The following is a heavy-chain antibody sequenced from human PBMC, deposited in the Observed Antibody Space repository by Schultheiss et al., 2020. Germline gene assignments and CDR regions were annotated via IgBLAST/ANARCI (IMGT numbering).Heavy chain of an antibody. V-gene: IGHV3-NL1*01. CDR2: ISWNSGSI. J-gene: IGHJ6*02. D-gene: IGHD3-10*01. Sequence: GGSLRLSCEASGFAFSSYGMHWVRQAPGKGLEWVSGISWNSGSIGYADSVKGRFTISRDNSKNTLYMQMNSLRAEDTAVYYCAARGVRGYYYYGMDVWGQGTTVTVSS. CDR3: AARGVRGYYYYGMDV. CDR1: GFAFSSYG.